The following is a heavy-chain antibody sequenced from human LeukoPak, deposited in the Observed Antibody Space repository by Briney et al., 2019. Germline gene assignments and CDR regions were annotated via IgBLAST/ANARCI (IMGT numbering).Heavy chain of an antibody. CDR2: IYPADSDT. J-gene: IGHJ4*02. CDR3: ARKAMIGGVFDY. V-gene: IGHV5-51*01. Sequence: GESLTISCEGSGYRFTSYWIGWVRQMPGKGLEWMGIIYPADSDTRYSPSFQGQVTISVDKSISTAYLQWSSLKASDTAMYYCARKAMIGGVFDYWGQGTLVTVSS. D-gene: IGHD3-3*01. CDR1: GYRFTSYW.